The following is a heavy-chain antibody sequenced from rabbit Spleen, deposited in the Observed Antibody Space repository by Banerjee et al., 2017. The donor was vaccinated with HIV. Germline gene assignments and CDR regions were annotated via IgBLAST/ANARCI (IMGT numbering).Heavy chain of an antibody. D-gene: IGHD4-2*01. CDR3: ARDGAGREDFNL. CDR1: GFTLSSYY. V-gene: IGHV1S7*01. J-gene: IGHJ4*01. Sequence: HLKESGGGLVQPGGSLKLSCTASGFTLSSYYMNWVRQAPGKGLEWIGYIDPAFGITYYANWVNGRFSISRENAQNTVFLQMTSLTAADTATYFCARDGAGREDFNLWGPGTLVTVS. CDR2: IDPAFGIT.